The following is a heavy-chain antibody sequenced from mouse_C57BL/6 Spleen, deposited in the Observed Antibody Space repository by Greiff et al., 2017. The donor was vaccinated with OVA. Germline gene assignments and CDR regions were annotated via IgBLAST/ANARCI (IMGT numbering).Heavy chain of an antibody. CDR1: GFTFSDYY. CDR3: ARGDYDGFAY. D-gene: IGHD2-4*01. V-gene: IGHV5-16*01. J-gene: IGHJ3*01. Sequence: EVNLVESEGGLVQPGSSMKLSCTASGFTFSDYYMAWVRQVPEKGLEWVANINYDGSSTYYLDSLKSRFIISRDNAKNILYLQMSSLKSEDTATYYCARGDYDGFAYWGQGTLVTVSA. CDR2: INYDGSST.